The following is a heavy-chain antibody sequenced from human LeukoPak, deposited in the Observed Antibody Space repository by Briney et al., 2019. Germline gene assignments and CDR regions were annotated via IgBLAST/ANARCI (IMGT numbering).Heavy chain of an antibody. CDR3: ARVARSWLLFGGFDP. V-gene: IGHV3-64*01. D-gene: IGHD3-3*01. CDR1: GFTFSNYA. J-gene: IGHJ5*02. Sequence: GGSLRLSCAASGFTFSNYAIHWVRQAPGKGLEYVSAISSNGGSTYYANSVKGRFTISRDNSKNTLYLQMGSLRAEDMAVYYCARVARSWLLFGGFDPWGQGTLVTVSS. CDR2: ISSNGGST.